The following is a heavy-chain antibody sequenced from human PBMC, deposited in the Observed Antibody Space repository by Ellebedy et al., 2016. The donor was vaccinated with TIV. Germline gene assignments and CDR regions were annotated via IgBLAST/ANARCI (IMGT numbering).Heavy chain of an antibody. CDR3: ATGQLGSGWNY. Sequence: GESLKISXAASGFTFNRYAMNWVRQAPGKGLEWVSVISGSASHSYYADSVKGRFTISRDNSKNTVYLQMSSLTAEDTAVYYCATGQLGSGWNYWGQGTRVTVSS. V-gene: IGHV3-23*01. CDR2: ISGSASHS. J-gene: IGHJ4*02. D-gene: IGHD6-19*01. CDR1: GFTFNRYA.